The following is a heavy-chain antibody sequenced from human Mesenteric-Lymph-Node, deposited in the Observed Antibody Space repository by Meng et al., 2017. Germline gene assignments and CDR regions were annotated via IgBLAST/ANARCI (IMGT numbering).Heavy chain of an antibody. CDR1: GGSLSRRNW. CDR3: ARGKQDAWELLAY. D-gene: IGHD1-26*01. J-gene: IGHJ4*02. Sequence: GAGPGWVNASGTLTPTCAGSGGSLSRRNWWSGVRKPTGKGLEWIGDIDDSGSTNYNPSLNSRISISLDKSKNHFSLKVNSVTAADTAVYYCARGKQDAWELLAYWGQGALVTVSS. CDR2: IDDSGST. V-gene: IGHV4-4*02.